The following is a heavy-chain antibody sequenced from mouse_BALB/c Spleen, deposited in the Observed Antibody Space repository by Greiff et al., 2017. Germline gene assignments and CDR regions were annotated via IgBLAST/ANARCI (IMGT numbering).Heavy chain of an antibody. CDR2: IWAGGST. J-gene: IGHJ3*01. V-gene: IGHV2-9*02. CDR3: ARDDGYYGGSWFAY. Sequence: VQGVESGPGLVAPSQSLSITCTVSGFSLTSYGVHWVRQPPGKGLEWLGVIWAGGSTNYNSALMSRLSISKDNSKSQVFLKMNSLQTDDTAMYYCARDDGYYGGSWFAYWGQGTLVTVSA. D-gene: IGHD2-3*01. CDR1: GFSLTSYG.